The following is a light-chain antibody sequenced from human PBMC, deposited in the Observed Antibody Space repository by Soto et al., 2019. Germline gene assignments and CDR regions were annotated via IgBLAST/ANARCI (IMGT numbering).Light chain of an antibody. CDR3: QQYAGT. CDR2: GAS. V-gene: IGKV3-20*01. Sequence: IVLTQSPGTLSLSPGERATLSCRASQSVSSSYLAWYQQKPGQAPRLLIYGASSRATGIPDRFSGSGSGTDFTLTISRLEPEDFAVYYCQQYAGTFGGGTKVDIK. CDR1: QSVSSSY. J-gene: IGKJ4*01.